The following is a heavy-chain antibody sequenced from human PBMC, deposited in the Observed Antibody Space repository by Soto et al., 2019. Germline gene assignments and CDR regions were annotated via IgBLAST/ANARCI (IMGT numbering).Heavy chain of an antibody. CDR1: GGSISSSSYY. Sequence: QLQLQESGPGLVKPSETLSLTCTVSGGSISSSSYYWGWIRQPPGKGLEWFGSIYYSGSSYYTPSLETRVTISVDTSKNQFALQPSSVPAADTAVYYCARRRYSSSWYSWYFDLWGRGTLVTVSS. D-gene: IGHD6-13*01. CDR3: ARRRYSSSWYSWYFDL. V-gene: IGHV4-39*01. CDR2: IYYSGSS. J-gene: IGHJ2*01.